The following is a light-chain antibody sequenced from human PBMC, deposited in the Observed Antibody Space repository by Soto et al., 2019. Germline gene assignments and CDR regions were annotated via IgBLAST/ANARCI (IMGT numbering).Light chain of an antibody. CDR1: QTISTN. CDR2: GAA. J-gene: IGKJ1*01. V-gene: IGKV3-15*01. CDR3: QQYDTWTWT. Sequence: IVLTQSQATLSVSPAAGANLXCRASQTISTNLAWYQHKPGQPPSLLMYGAATRATGVPARFSGRGSGTQFTLTITSLQSEDFAVYYCQQYDTWTWTFGQGTKVDIK.